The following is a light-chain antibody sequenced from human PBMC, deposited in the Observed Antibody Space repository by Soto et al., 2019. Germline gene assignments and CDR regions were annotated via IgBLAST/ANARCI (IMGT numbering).Light chain of an antibody. CDR1: QRVLYSSNNKNY. Sequence: IALAHSPDPLSVSLDDMATMTCKATQRVLYSSNNKNYLAWYQQKPGQPPKLLIYWASTRESGVPDRFSGSGSGTDFTLTISSLQAEDVAVYYCQQYYSTPLTFGGGTKVDIK. CDR2: WAS. CDR3: QQYYSTPLT. V-gene: IGKV4-1*01. J-gene: IGKJ4*01.